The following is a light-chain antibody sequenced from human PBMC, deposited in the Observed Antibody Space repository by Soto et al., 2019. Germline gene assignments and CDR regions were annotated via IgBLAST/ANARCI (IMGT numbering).Light chain of an antibody. J-gene: IGKJ1*01. V-gene: IGKV1-12*01. CDR2: TGS. CDR1: QAIDTW. CDR3: QKYNSDPWT. Sequence: DIQMTHSPSSVSASVGDRVTITCRASQAIDTWLAWYQQKPGEAPKLLIFTGSLLHSGVPPRFSGSGSGTDFTLTISSLQPEDVATYYCQKYNSDPWTFGQGTKVDIK.